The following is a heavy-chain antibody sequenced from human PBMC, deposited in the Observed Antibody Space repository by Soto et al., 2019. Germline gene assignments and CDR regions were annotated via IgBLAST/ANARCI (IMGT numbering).Heavy chain of an antibody. Sequence: GGSLRLSCAASGFAFSGYAMSWVRQAPGKGLEWVSAISGSGGSTYYADSVKGRFTISRDNSKNTLYLQMNSLRAEDTAVYYCAKDGYEQQLVPYYFDYWGQGTLVTVSS. CDR2: ISGSGGST. D-gene: IGHD6-13*01. V-gene: IGHV3-23*01. CDR3: AKDGYEQQLVPYYFDY. J-gene: IGHJ4*02. CDR1: GFAFSGYA.